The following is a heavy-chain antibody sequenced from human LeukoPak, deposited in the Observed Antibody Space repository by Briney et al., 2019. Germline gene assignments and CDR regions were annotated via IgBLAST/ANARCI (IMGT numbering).Heavy chain of an antibody. V-gene: IGHV4-34*01. CDR2: INHSGST. D-gene: IGHD5-18*01. J-gene: IGHJ6*02. CDR1: GGSFSGYY. CDR3: ARGSGYGYPYYYYGMDV. Sequence: TSETLSLTCAVYGGSFSGYYWSWIRQPPGKGLEWIGEINHSGSTNYNPSLKSRVTISVDTSKNQFSLKLSSVTAADTAVYYCARGSGYGYPYYYYGMDVWGQGTTVTVSS.